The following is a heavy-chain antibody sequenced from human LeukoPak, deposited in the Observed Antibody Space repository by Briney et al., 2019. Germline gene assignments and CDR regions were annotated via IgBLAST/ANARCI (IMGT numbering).Heavy chain of an antibody. Sequence: GGSLRLSCAASGFTVSSNYMSWVRQAPGKGLEWVSVIYSDGGTYYADSVKGRVIISRDNSKNTLYLQMYSLRVEDTAVYYCARGSNLTAAAFDYWGQGTLVTVSS. CDR2: IYSDGGT. J-gene: IGHJ4*02. CDR3: ARGSNLTAAAFDY. D-gene: IGHD6-13*01. V-gene: IGHV3-66*01. CDR1: GFTVSSNY.